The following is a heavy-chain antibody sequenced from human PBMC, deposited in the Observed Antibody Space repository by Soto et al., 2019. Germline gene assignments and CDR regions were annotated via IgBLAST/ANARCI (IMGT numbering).Heavy chain of an antibody. V-gene: IGHV2-5*02. CDR2: IYWDDDK. J-gene: IGHJ4*02. CDR3: AHLTTGGFYFDY. D-gene: IGHD4-17*01. Sequence: QITLKESGPTLVKPTQTLTLTCTFSGFSLRNSGVGVGWIRQPPGKALEWLALIYWDDDKRYSPSLKSRLTITKDTSKNRVVLTMTNMDPVDTVTYYCAHLTTGGFYFDYWGQGTLVTVSS. CDR1: GFSLRNSGVG.